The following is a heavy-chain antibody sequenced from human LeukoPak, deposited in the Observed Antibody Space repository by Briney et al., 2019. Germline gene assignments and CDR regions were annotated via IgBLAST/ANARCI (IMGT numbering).Heavy chain of an antibody. Sequence: SETLSLTCAVSGYSISSGYYWGWIRQPPGKGLEWIGSIYHSGSTYYNPSLKSRVTISVDTSNNQFSLKLSSVTAADTAVYYCARAYHDILTGYHHDAFDIWGQGTMVTVSS. D-gene: IGHD3-9*01. CDR2: IYHSGST. CDR3: ARAYHDILTGYHHDAFDI. J-gene: IGHJ3*02. V-gene: IGHV4-38-2*01. CDR1: GYSISSGYY.